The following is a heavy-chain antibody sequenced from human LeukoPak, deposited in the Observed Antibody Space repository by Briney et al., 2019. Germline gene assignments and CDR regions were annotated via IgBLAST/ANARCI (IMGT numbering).Heavy chain of an antibody. CDR3: ASDSGADTAMVTVYYFDY. V-gene: IGHV4-39*01. CDR2: IYYSGST. D-gene: IGHD5-18*01. J-gene: IGHJ4*02. CDR1: GGSISSSSCY. Sequence: SETLSLTCTVSGGSISSSSCYWGWIRQPPGKGLEWIGSIYYSGSTYYNPSLKSRVTISVDTSKNQFSLKLSSVTAADTAVYYCASDSGADTAMVTVYYFDYWGQGTLVTVSS.